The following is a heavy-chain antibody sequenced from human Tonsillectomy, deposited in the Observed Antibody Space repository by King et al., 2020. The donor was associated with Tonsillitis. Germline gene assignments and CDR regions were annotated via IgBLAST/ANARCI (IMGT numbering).Heavy chain of an antibody. Sequence: VQLVESGGGLVQPGGSLRLSCATSGFTFSTYAMSWVRQAPGKGLVWVSAISGSGSGTYYADSVKGRFTISRDTSKNTLSLQMNSLRAEDTAVYYCAKDMYSTSSNFDSWGQGTLVTVSS. CDR2: ISGSGSGT. D-gene: IGHD6-6*01. CDR1: GFTFSTYA. J-gene: IGHJ4*02. CDR3: AKDMYSTSSNFDS. V-gene: IGHV3-23*04.